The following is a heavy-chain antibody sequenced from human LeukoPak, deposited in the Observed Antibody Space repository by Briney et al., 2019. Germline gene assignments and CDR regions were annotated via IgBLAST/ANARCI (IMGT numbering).Heavy chain of an antibody. V-gene: IGHV3-21*01. Sequence: PGGSLRLSCAASGFTFSSHDMNWVRQAPGKGLEWVSSITTSTSSYIYYADSVKGRFTISRDEPKNSLYLQMDSLRAEDTAVYYCARDYGGPHYFDYWGQGTLVTVSS. CDR1: GFTFSSHD. CDR3: ARDYGGPHYFDY. J-gene: IGHJ4*02. D-gene: IGHD2-15*01. CDR2: ITTSTSSYI.